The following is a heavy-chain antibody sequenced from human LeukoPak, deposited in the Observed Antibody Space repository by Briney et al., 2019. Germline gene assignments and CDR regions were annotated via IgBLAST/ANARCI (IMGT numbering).Heavy chain of an antibody. CDR3: ARAGDFWSGYPSRNYMDV. V-gene: IGHV4-59*12. CDR2: IYYSGST. D-gene: IGHD3-3*01. J-gene: IGHJ6*03. Sequence: SETLSLTCTVSGGSISSDYWSWIRQPPGKGLEWIGYIYYSGSTNYNPSLKSRVTISVDTSKNQFSLKLSSVTAADTAVYYCARAGDFWSGYPSRNYMDVWGKGITVTVSS. CDR1: GGSISSDY.